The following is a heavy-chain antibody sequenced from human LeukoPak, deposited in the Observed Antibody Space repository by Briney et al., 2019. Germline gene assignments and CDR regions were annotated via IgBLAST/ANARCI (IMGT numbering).Heavy chain of an antibody. J-gene: IGHJ4*02. CDR1: EFPFTNYA. Sequence: GGSLRLSCPASEFPFTNYAMTWVRQAPGKALEWVSAITSGGGTTYYAGSVKGRFTISRDNSKNTLYLQMNSLRAEDTAVYYCARDPPRAAWVFDYWGQGTLVSVSS. CDR3: ARDPPRAAWVFDY. CDR2: ITSGGGTT. D-gene: IGHD6-25*01. V-gene: IGHV3-23*01.